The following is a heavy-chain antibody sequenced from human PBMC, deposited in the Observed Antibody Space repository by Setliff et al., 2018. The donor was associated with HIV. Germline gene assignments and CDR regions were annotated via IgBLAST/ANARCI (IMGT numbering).Heavy chain of an antibody. CDR2: INHSGRT. V-gene: IGHV4-34*10. CDR1: GGSFTNYF. CDR3: AKQPGGHSFFDS. Sequence: SETLSLTCAVYGGSFTNYFWSWIRQSPGKGLEWIGEINHSGRTKYNPSLKSRVTMSVDTSKNQFSLRLKYVTPADTAVYFCAKQPGGHSFFDSWGQGTQVTVSS. D-gene: IGHD2-21*01. J-gene: IGHJ4*02.